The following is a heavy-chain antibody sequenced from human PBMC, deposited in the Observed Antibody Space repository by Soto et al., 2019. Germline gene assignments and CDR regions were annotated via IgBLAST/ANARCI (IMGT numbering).Heavy chain of an antibody. Sequence: PGGSLRLSCAASGFTFSSYTMNWVRQPPGKGLEWVSGIGGSGVSTYYADSVHGRFTISRDNSKNTLYLQLNSLRAEDTAVYHCAKGGPFDFWGQGALVTVSS. D-gene: IGHD1-26*01. CDR3: AKGGPFDF. J-gene: IGHJ4*02. CDR1: GFTFSSYT. CDR2: IGGSGVST. V-gene: IGHV3-23*01.